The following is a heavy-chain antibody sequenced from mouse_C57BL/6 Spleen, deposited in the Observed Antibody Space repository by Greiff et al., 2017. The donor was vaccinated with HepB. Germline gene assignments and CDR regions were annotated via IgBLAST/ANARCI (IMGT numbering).Heavy chain of an antibody. J-gene: IGHJ4*01. V-gene: IGHV1-66*01. CDR2: IYPGSGNT. Sequence: QVQLKESGPELVKPGASVKISCKASGYSFTSYYIHWVKQRPGQGLEWIGWIYPGSGNTKYNEKFKGKATLTADTSSSTAYMQLSSLTSEDSAVYYCARPVPYDDYAMDYWGQGTSVTVSS. CDR1: GYSFTSYY. D-gene: IGHD2-12*01. CDR3: ARPVPYDDYAMDY.